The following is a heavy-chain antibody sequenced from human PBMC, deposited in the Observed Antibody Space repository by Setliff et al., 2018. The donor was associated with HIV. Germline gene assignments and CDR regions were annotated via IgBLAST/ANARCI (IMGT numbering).Heavy chain of an antibody. CDR1: GYSFTTYW. CDR2: IYPGDSET. Sequence: GESLTISCKNSGYSFTTYWIGWVRQMPGKGLEWMGIIYPGDSETRYSPSFQGQVTISADKPISTTYLQWSSLKASDTAMYYCARLSEGYYMDVWGKGTTVTVSS. V-gene: IGHV5-51*01. J-gene: IGHJ6*03. CDR3: ARLSEGYYMDV.